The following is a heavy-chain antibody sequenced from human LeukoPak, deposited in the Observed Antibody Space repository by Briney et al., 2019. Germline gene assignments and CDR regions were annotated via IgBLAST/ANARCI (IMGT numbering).Heavy chain of an antibody. D-gene: IGHD3-9*01. CDR1: GFTFSDHY. J-gene: IGHJ3*02. CDR2: IGSKSEYT. Sequence: GGSLRLSCAASGFTFSDHYMNWIRQAPGKGLEWVSYIGSKSEYTDYADSVKGRFTVSRDNAKNSLYLQMNSLRAEDTAVYYCARVDYDILTGYYIYAFDIWGQGTMVTVSS. CDR3: ARVDYDILTGYYIYAFDI. V-gene: IGHV3-11*06.